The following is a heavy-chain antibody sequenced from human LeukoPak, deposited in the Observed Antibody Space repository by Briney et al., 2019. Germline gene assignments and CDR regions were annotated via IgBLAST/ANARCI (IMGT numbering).Heavy chain of an antibody. V-gene: IGHV4-31*03. CDR2: IEPSGKT. CDR3: ARQTTRRGWADDAFDV. CDR1: GGSFSSSTYY. D-gene: IGHD1-14*01. Sequence: SETLSLTCTVSGGSFSSSTYYWAWIRQPPGKGLEWIGYIEPSGKTYLSPSLKSRLTISMDTSENHLSLNLRSVTAADTAVYYCARQTTRRGWADDAFDVWGQGTMVTVSS. J-gene: IGHJ3*01.